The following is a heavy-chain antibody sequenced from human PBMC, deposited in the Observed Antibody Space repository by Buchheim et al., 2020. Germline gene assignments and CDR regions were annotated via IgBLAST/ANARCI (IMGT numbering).Heavy chain of an antibody. V-gene: IGHV1-2*04. Sequence: QVQLVQSGAEVKKPGASVKVSCKASGYTFTGYYMHWVRQAPGQGLEWMGWINPNSGGTNYAQKFQGWVTMTRDTSISPAYMELSRLRSDDTAVYYCARNIAGIAAAGHYYYGMDVWGQGTT. CDR1: GYTFTGYY. CDR2: INPNSGGT. D-gene: IGHD6-13*01. J-gene: IGHJ6*02. CDR3: ARNIAGIAAAGHYYYGMDV.